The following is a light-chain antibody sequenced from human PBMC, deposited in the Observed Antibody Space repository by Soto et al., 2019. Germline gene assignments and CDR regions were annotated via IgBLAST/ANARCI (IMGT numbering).Light chain of an antibody. Sequence: DIQMTQSPSSLSASVGDRVTITCRASQSISSYLNWYQQKPGKAPKLLIYAASSLQSGVPSRFSGSGSGTEFTLTISSLQPEDSASYYCQQSYSTPFTFGPGTEVDIK. CDR3: QQSYSTPFT. CDR2: AAS. CDR1: QSISSY. V-gene: IGKV1-39*01. J-gene: IGKJ3*01.